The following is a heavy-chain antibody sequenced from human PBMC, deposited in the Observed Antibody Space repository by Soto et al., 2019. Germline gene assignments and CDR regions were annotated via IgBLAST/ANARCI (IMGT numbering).Heavy chain of an antibody. CDR3: ARGQYDAYDI. J-gene: IGHJ3*02. D-gene: IGHD4-4*01. V-gene: IGHV3-13*01. CDR2: ITTAADT. Sequence: GGSLSLSCAASGFTFSSHDMHWVRQATGKGLEWVSAITTAADTYYPGSVKGRFTISRENAKISLYLQMNSLRAEDTAVYYCARGQYDAYDIWGQATMVTVSS. CDR1: GFTFSSHD.